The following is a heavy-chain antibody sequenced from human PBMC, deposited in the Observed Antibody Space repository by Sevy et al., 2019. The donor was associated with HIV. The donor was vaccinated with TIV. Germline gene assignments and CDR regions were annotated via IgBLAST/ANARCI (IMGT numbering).Heavy chain of an antibody. CDR2: ISYDGSNK. D-gene: IGHD3-22*01. CDR1: GFTFSSYG. V-gene: IGHV3-30*18. Sequence: GGSLRLSCAASGFTFSSYGMHWVRQAPGKGLEWVAVISYDGSNKYYADSVKGRFTISRDNSKNTLYLQMNSLRAEDTAVYYCAKDLDSSRYYYCDYRGQGTLVTVSS. J-gene: IGHJ4*02. CDR3: AKDLDSSRYYYCDY.